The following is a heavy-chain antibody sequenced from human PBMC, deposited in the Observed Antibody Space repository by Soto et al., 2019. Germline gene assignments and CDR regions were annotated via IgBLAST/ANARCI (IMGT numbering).Heavy chain of an antibody. V-gene: IGHV3-33*01. CDR3: VRTISDGSGSHSFITGYYYGMDV. CDR1: GFTFNSYG. D-gene: IGHD3-10*01. Sequence: GGSLRLSCAASGFTFNSYGMHWVRQAPGKGLEWVAVIWYDGSNKYYVDSVKGRFTISRDNSKNTLYLQMNSLRDEDTAVYYCVRTISDGSGSHSFITGYYYGMDVWGQGTTVTVSS. CDR2: IWYDGSNK. J-gene: IGHJ6*02.